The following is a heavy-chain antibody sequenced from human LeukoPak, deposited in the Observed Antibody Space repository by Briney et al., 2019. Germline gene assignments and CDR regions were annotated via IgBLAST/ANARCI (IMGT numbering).Heavy chain of an antibody. CDR2: MNPNSGNT. CDR3: ARQTYYDILTGYLQDNWFDP. J-gene: IGHJ5*02. D-gene: IGHD3-9*01. V-gene: IGHV1-8*01. Sequence: ASVKVSCKASGYTFTSYDINWVRQATGQGLEWMGWMNPNSGNTGYAQKFQGRVTMTRNTSISTAYMELRSLRSDDTAVYYCARQTYYDILTGYLQDNWFDPWGQGTLVTVSS. CDR1: GYTFTSYD.